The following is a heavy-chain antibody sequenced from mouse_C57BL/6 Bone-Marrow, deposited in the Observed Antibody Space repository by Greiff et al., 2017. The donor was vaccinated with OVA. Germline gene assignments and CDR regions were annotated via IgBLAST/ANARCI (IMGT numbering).Heavy chain of an antibody. J-gene: IGHJ3*01. CDR2: IYPGDGDT. D-gene: IGHD1-1*01. CDR1: GYAFSSYW. Sequence: VKLMESGAELVKPGASVKISCKASGYAFSSYWMNWVKQRPGKGLEWIGQIYPGDGDTNYNGKFKGKATLTADKSSSTAYMQLSSLTSEDSAVYFCASPRYYGSSSGFAYWGQGTLVTVSA. V-gene: IGHV1-80*01. CDR3: ASPRYYGSSSGFAY.